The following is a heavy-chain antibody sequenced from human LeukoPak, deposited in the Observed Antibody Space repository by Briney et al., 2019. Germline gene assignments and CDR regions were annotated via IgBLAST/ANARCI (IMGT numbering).Heavy chain of an antibody. Sequence: GGSLRLSCAASGFTFSSYGTHWVRQAPGKGLEWVAVISYDGSNKYYADSVKGRFTISRDNFKNTLYLQMNSLRAEDTAVYYCAKGARSAWIQLHPVGDYFDYWGQGTLVTVSS. V-gene: IGHV3-30*18. CDR3: AKGARSAWIQLHPVGDYFDY. CDR1: GFTFSSYG. CDR2: ISYDGSNK. D-gene: IGHD5-18*01. J-gene: IGHJ4*02.